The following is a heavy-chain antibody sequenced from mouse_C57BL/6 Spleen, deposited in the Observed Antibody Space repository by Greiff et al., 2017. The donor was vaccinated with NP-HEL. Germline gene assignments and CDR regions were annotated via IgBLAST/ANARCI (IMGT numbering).Heavy chain of an antibody. D-gene: IGHD2-3*01. V-gene: IGHV1-69*01. CDR1: GYTFTSYW. Sequence: QVHVKQPGAELVMPGASVKLSCKASGYTFTSYWMHWVKQRPGQGLEWIGEIDPSDSYTNYNQKFKGKSTLTVDKSSSTAYMQLSSLTSEDSAVYYCARPYDGYYAWFAYWGQGTLVTVSA. CDR2: IDPSDSYT. CDR3: ARPYDGYYAWFAY. J-gene: IGHJ3*01.